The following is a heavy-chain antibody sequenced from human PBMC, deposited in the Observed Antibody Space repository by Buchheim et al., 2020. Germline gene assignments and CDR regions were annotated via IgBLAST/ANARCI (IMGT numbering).Heavy chain of an antibody. CDR1: GGTFSSYA. D-gene: IGHD3-22*01. CDR3: ARQERERYYYDSSGYYYEATRRLGVNYYYGMDV. CDR2: IIPIFGTA. J-gene: IGHJ6*02. Sequence: QVQLVQSGAEVKKPGSSVKVSCKASGGTFSSYAISWVRQAPGQGLEWMGGIIPIFGTANYAQKFQGRVTITADESTSTAYMELSSLRSENTAVYYCARQERERYYYDSSGYYYEATRRLGVNYYYGMDVWGQGTT. V-gene: IGHV1-69*12.